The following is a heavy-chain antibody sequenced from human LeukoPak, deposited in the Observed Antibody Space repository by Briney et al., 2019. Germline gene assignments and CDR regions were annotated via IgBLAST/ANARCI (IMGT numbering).Heavy chain of an antibody. D-gene: IGHD2-15*01. Sequence: SETLSLTCTVSGGSISSYYWSWIRQPAGKGLEWIGRIYTSGSTNYNPSLKSRVTMSVDTPKSQFSLKLSSVTAADTAVYYCARDPGIGYCSGGSCYSSLNNWFDPWGQGTLVTVSS. J-gene: IGHJ5*02. V-gene: IGHV4-4*07. CDR3: ARDPGIGYCSGGSCYSSLNNWFDP. CDR1: GGSISSYY. CDR2: IYTSGST.